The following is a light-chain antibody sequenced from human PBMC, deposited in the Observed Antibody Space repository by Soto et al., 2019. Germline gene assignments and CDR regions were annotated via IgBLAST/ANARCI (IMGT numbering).Light chain of an antibody. CDR3: QQRSNWPPN. V-gene: IGKV3-11*01. CDR1: QSVSSY. J-gene: IGKJ3*01. CDR2: DAS. Sequence: EIVLTQSPATLSLSPGERATLSCRASQSVSSYLAWYQQKPGQAPRLLIYDASNRATGIPARFSGSGSGTDFTLTISSLDPEDVAVYYCQQRSNWPPNVGPGTKVDIK.